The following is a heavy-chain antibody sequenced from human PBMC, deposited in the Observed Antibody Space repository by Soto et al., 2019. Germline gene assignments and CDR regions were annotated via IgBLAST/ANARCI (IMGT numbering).Heavy chain of an antibody. CDR2: IKLDGSQT. CDR3: GWGQQLGV. J-gene: IGHJ3*01. CDR1: GFTFSSFW. V-gene: IGHV3-7*04. Sequence: PGGSLRLSCAASGFTFSSFWMSWVRQAPGRGLEWVGNIKLDGSQTYYVDSVKGRFTISRDNAKNSLFLQMNSLRDEDTAVYYCGWGQQLGVWGQGTMVTVSS. D-gene: IGHD6-13*01.